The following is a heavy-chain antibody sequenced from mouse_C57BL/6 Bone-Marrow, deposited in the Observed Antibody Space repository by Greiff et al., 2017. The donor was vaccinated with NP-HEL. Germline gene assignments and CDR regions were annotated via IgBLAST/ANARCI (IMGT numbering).Heavy chain of an antibody. Sequence: EVKLMESGGDLVKPGGSLKLSCAASGFTFSSYGMSWVRQTPDTRLEWVATISSGGSYTYYPDSVKGRFTISRETAKNTLYLQMSSLKSEDTAMYYCARPAAQAPPAWFAYWGQGTLVTVSA. J-gene: IGHJ3*01. CDR1: GFTFSSYG. CDR3: ARPAAQAPPAWFAY. D-gene: IGHD3-2*02. CDR2: ISSGGSYT. V-gene: IGHV5-6*01.